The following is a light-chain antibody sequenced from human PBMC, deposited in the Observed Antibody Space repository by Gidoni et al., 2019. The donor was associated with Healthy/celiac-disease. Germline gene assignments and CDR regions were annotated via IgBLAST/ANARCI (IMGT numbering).Light chain of an antibody. CDR1: SSDVGSYNL. Sequence: QSALTQPASESGSPGQSITISCTGTSSDVGSYNLVSWYQQHPGKAPKLMIYEGSKRPSGVSNRFSGSKSGNTASLTISGLQAEDEADYYCCSYAGSSTVVFGGGTKLPVL. J-gene: IGLJ2*01. V-gene: IGLV2-23*01. CDR2: EGS. CDR3: CSYAGSSTVV.